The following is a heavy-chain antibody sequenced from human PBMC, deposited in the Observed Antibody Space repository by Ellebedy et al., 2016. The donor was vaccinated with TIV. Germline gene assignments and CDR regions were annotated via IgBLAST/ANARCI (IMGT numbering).Heavy chain of an antibody. Sequence: GGSLRLXXAASGFTFSIYPMSWVRQAPGTGLECVSFITVSGDNTYYADSVKGRFTISRDNSKNTLYLQMNSLRAEDTAVYYCAKVLTAQYRPLDYWGRGTLVTVSS. CDR3: AKVLTAQYRPLDY. D-gene: IGHD1-20*01. CDR2: ITVSGDNT. J-gene: IGHJ4*02. CDR1: GFTFSIYP. V-gene: IGHV3-23*01.